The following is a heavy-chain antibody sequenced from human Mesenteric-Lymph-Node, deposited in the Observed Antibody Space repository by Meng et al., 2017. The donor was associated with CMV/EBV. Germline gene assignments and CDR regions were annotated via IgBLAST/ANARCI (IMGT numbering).Heavy chain of an antibody. Sequence: QVQLVQSGAEVKRPGASVKVSCKASGYTFSDYYLHWVRQAPGQGLEGMGWHNTNAGATSYAQRFQGWVTMTRDTSNSTVYMEVTGLKSDDTAMYYCARAALCGSGCYYYFDYWGQGTLVTVSS. CDR1: GYTFSDYY. CDR2: HNTNAGAT. V-gene: IGHV1-2*04. CDR3: ARAALCGSGCYYYFDY. D-gene: IGHD2-21*02. J-gene: IGHJ4*02.